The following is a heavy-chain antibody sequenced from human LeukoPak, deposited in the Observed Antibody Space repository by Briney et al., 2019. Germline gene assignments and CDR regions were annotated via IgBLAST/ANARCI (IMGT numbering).Heavy chain of an antibody. CDR3: AKDQITMIVVVITTGAFDI. CDR1: GFTFSNSW. CDR2: IKQDGSEK. Sequence: PGGSLRLSCAASGFTFSNSWMSWIRQAPGQGLEWVANIKQDGSEKYYVDSVKGRFTISRDNARNSLYLQMNSLRAEDTAVYYCAKDQITMIVVVITTGAFDIWGQGTMVTVSS. V-gene: IGHV3-7*05. D-gene: IGHD3-22*01. J-gene: IGHJ3*02.